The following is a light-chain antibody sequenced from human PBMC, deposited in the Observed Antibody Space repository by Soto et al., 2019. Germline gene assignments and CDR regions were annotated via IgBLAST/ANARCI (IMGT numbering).Light chain of an antibody. V-gene: IGKV2-28*01. CDR2: LGS. CDR1: QSLLHSNGDNY. Sequence: DIVMTQSPLSLPVTPGEPASISCRSSQSLLHSNGDNYLEWYLQKPGQSPQVLIYLGSNRASGAPDRFSGSGSGTDFTLKISRVEAEDVGVYYCMQVLQTPPTFGQGTRLEIK. CDR3: MQVLQTPPT. J-gene: IGKJ5*01.